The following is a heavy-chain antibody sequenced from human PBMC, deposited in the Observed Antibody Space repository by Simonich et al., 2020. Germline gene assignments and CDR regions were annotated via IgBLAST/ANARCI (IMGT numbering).Heavy chain of an antibody. J-gene: IGHJ3*02. CDR2: INPNSGGT. Sequence: QVQLVQSGAEVKKPGASVKVSCKASGYTFTGYYMHWGRQAPGQGLEWLGWINPNSGGTNYAQKFQGRVTMTRETSISTAYMELSRLRSDDTAVYYCARDPVVPAAIRNAFDIWGQGTMVTVSS. V-gene: IGHV1-2*02. CDR3: ARDPVVPAAIRNAFDI. CDR1: GYTFTGYY. D-gene: IGHD2-2*01.